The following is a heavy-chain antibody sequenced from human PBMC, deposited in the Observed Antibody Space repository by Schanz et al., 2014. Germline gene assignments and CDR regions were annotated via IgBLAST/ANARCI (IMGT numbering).Heavy chain of an antibody. D-gene: IGHD6-13*01. V-gene: IGHV1-46*03. Sequence: QVQLVQSGAEVKKPGASVKVSCKASGYTFTSDSMHWVRQAPGQGLEWMGMINPSGGSTTYARKFQGRVTMTRDTATSTVYMELSSLRSEDTAVYYCARDGVDAAAGGNYWGQGTLVTVSS. CDR2: INPSGGST. CDR3: ARDGVDAAAGGNY. CDR1: GYTFTSDS. J-gene: IGHJ4*02.